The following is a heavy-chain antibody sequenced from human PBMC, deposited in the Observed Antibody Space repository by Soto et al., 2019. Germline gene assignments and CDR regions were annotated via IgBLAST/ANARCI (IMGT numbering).Heavy chain of an antibody. J-gene: IGHJ4*02. CDR1: GGTFSSYA. D-gene: IGHD3-10*01. Sequence: SVKVSCKASGGTFSSYAISWVRQSPGQGLEWMGGIIPIFGTANYAQKFQGRVTITADESTSTAYMELSSLRSEDTAVYYCACYGAEIPSIDYWGQGTLVTVSS. V-gene: IGHV1-69*13. CDR2: IIPIFGTA. CDR3: ACYGAEIPSIDY.